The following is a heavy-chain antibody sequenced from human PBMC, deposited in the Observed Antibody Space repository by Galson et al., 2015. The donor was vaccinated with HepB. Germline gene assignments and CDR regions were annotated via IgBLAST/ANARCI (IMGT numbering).Heavy chain of an antibody. Sequence: SVKVSCKASGGTFSSYAISWVRQAPGQGLEWMGGIIPIFGTANYAQKFQGRVTITADESTSTAYMELSSLRSEDTAVYYCARPRFEGLHYAILTGYGNWFDPWGQGTLVTVSS. V-gene: IGHV1-69*13. CDR3: ARPRFEGLHYAILTGYGNWFDP. D-gene: IGHD3-9*01. CDR1: GGTFSSYA. CDR2: IIPIFGTA. J-gene: IGHJ5*02.